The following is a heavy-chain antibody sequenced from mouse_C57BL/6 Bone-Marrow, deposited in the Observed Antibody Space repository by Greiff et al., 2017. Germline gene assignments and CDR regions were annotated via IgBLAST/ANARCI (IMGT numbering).Heavy chain of an antibody. J-gene: IGHJ2*01. V-gene: IGHV1-56*01. D-gene: IGHD1-1*01. CDR3: ARLRYYYCVDD. CDR1: GDTFTSNW. Sequence: VKLMESGPELVRPGASVKISCKAPGDTFTSNWMQWVRQRPGQGLEWIGESVPGRGSTYYNEKFKGKATRTVETSSSTAYMQLSSLTSEDSAVYFCARLRYYYCVDDWGQGTTLTVSA. CDR2: SVPGRGST.